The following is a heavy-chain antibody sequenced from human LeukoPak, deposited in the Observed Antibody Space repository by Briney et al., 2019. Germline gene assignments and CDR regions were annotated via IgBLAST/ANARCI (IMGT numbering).Heavy chain of an antibody. CDR3: ARQYCARCYHYYHYYMDV. D-gene: IGHD2-21*01. Sequence: SETLSLTCAVSGYSFSSGYYWGWIRQPPRKGLEWIGSISYSGGTYYNPSLKSRVTISVDTSKNQFSLKLTSVTAADTAVYHCARQYCARCYHYYHYYMDVWGKGTTVTVSS. V-gene: IGHV4-38-2*01. CDR2: ISYSGGT. J-gene: IGHJ6*03. CDR1: GYSFSSGYY.